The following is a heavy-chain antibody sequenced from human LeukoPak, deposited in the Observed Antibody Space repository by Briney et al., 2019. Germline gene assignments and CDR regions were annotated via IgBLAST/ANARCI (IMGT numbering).Heavy chain of an antibody. V-gene: IGHV3-23*01. CDR3: AKGVVVAPDVTPFDY. D-gene: IGHD2-2*01. J-gene: IGHJ4*02. CDR2: ISGRGASK. CDR1: GFTFSDYY. Sequence: GGSLRLSCAASGFTFSDYYMSWIRQAPGKGLEWVSGISGRGASKYYADSVKGRFTISRDNSKNTLYLQMNSLRAEDTAVYYCAKGVVVAPDVTPFDYWGQGTLVTVSS.